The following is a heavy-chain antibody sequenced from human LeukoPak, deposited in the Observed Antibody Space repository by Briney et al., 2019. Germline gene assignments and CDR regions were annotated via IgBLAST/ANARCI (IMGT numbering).Heavy chain of an antibody. D-gene: IGHD5-12*01. CDR2: IYHSGST. CDR1: GGSISTYY. V-gene: IGHV4-59*01. Sequence: SETLSLTCTLSGGSISTYYWSWIRQPPGKGLEWIVYIYHSGSTNYNPSLKSRVTISVDTSKNKFSLKLSSVTAADTAVYYCARGGGYASPIGYWGQGALVTVSS. J-gene: IGHJ4*02. CDR3: ARGGGYASPIGY.